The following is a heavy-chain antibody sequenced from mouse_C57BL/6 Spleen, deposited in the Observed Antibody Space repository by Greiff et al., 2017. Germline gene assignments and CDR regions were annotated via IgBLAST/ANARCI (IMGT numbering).Heavy chain of an antibody. J-gene: IGHJ4*01. Sequence: VQLKESGPGLVKPSQSLSLTCSVTGYSITSGYYWNWIRQFPGNKLEWMGYISYDGSNNYNPSLKNLISITRDTSKNQFFLKLNSVTTEDTATYYCAREAYYSNYYAMDYWGQGTSVTVSS. V-gene: IGHV3-6*01. CDR3: AREAYYSNYYAMDY. CDR1: GYSITSGYY. D-gene: IGHD2-5*01. CDR2: ISYDGSN.